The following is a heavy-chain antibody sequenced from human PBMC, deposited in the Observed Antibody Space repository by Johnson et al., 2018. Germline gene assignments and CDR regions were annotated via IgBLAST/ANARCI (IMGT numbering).Heavy chain of an antibody. CDR1: GFTFSSYA. J-gene: IGHJ1*01. CDR3: AKVATPQKAVLAEYFQH. V-gene: IGHV3-23*04. CDR2: ISDAGGST. D-gene: IGHD2-15*01. Sequence: VQLVESGGGLVQQGGSLRLSCAASGFTFSSYAMSWVRQAPGKGLEWVSAISDAGGSTYYVDSVKGRFTISRDNSKNTLNLQMNSLRDEDTAVYYCAKVATPQKAVLAEYFQHWGQGTLVTVSS.